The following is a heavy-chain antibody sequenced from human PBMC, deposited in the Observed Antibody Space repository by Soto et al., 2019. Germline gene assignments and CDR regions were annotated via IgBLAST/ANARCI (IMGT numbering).Heavy chain of an antibody. V-gene: IGHV5-51*01. J-gene: IGHJ6*02. CDR3: ARCSGWYNPPYYYYGMDV. CDR1: GYSFTSYW. D-gene: IGHD6-19*01. Sequence: SGESLKISCKGSGYSFTSYWIGWVRQMPGKGLEWMGIIYPGDSDTRYSPSFQGQVTISADKSISTAYLQWSSLKASDTAMYYCARCSGWYNPPYYYYGMDVWGQGTTVTVSS. CDR2: IYPGDSDT.